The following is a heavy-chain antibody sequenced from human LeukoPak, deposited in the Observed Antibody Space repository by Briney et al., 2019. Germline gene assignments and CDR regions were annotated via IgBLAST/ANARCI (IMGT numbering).Heavy chain of an antibody. D-gene: IGHD3-22*01. J-gene: IGHJ4*02. CDR2: INHSGST. CDR1: GGSFSGYY. Sequence: PSETLSLTCAVYGGSFSGYYWSWIRQPPGKGLEWIGEINHSGSTNYNPSLKSRVTISVDTSKNQFSLKLSSVTAADTAVHYCARVPRRWYYDSSGYYYYDYWGQGTLVTVSS. V-gene: IGHV4-34*01. CDR3: ARVPRRWYYDSSGYYYYDY.